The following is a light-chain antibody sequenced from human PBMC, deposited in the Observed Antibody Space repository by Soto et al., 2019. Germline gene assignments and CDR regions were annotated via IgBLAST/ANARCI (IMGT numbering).Light chain of an antibody. J-gene: IGLJ2*01. V-gene: IGLV2-23*01. CDR2: EGS. CDR1: SSDVGSYNL. Sequence: QSALTQPASVSGSPGQSITISCTGTSSDVGSYNLVSWYQQHPGKDPKLMIYEGSKRPSGVSNRFSGSKSGNTASLTISGHQAEDEADYYCCSYAGSSTRVVFGGGTKLTVL. CDR3: CSYAGSSTRVV.